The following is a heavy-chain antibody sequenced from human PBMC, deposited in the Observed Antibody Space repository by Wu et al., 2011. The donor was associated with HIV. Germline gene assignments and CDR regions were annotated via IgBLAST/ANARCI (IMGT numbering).Heavy chain of an antibody. CDR2: ISAHNGNT. V-gene: IGHV1-18*01. J-gene: IGHJ6*02. CDR1: GYTFTSYG. Sequence: QVQLVQSGAEVKKPGASVKVSCKASGYTFTSYGISWVRQAPGQGLEWMGWISAHNGNTNYAQKVQGRVAMTRDTSTSTAYMELRSLRSDDTAVYYCARDESGSSSYYGMDVWGQGTTVTVSS. CDR3: ARDESGSSSYYGMDV. D-gene: IGHD1-26*01.